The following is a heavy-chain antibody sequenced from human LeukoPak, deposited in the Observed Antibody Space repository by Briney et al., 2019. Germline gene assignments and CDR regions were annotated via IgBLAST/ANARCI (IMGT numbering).Heavy chain of an antibody. D-gene: IGHD6-13*01. Sequence: SVKVSCKASGGTFSSYAISWVRQAPGQGLEWMGGIIPIFGTANYAQKFQGRVTITADESTSTAYMELSSLRSEDTAVYYCARGPVAAVHFDYWGQGTLVTVSS. CDR1: GGTFSSYA. J-gene: IGHJ4*02. CDR3: ARGPVAAVHFDY. CDR2: IIPIFGTA. V-gene: IGHV1-69*13.